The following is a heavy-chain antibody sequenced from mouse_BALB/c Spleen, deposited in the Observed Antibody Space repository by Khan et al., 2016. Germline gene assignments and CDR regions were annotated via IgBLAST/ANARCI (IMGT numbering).Heavy chain of an antibody. CDR1: GFNIKDTY. V-gene: IGHV14-3*02. D-gene: IGHD1-1*02. Sequence: VQLKQSGAELVKPGASVKLSCTASGFNIKDTYMHWVKQRPEQGLEWIGRIDPANGNTKYDPKFQGKATITADTSSNTAYLQLSSLTSEDAAVYSFARSPYVSDLGFAYWGQGTLVTVSA. CDR2: IDPANGNT. CDR3: ARSPYVSDLGFAY. J-gene: IGHJ3*01.